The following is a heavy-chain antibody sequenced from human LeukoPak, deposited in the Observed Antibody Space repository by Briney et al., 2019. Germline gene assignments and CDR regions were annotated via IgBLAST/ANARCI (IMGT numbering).Heavy chain of an antibody. CDR3: AREYAGTTTNWLDP. J-gene: IGHJ5*02. V-gene: IGHV1-2*02. CDR2: INPNSGDT. CDR1: GYTFTGYY. Sequence: ASVKVSCKASGYTFTGYYIHWVRQAPGQGLEWMGWINPNSGDTNYAQKFQSRVTMTRDTSISIAYMDLKRLTSDDTAVYYCAREYAGTTTNWLDPWGQGNPGHRLL. D-gene: IGHD1-26*01.